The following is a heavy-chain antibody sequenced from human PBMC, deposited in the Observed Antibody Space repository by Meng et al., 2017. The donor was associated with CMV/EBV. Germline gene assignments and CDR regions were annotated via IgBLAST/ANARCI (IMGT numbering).Heavy chain of an antibody. V-gene: IGHV1-69*10. CDR2: INPILGIA. D-gene: IGHD6-6*01. Sequence: SVKVSCKASGGTFSSYAISWVRQAPGQGLEWMGGINPILGIANYAQKFQGRVTITADKSTSTAYMELSSLRSEDTAVYYCARGDGSSHLDFDYWGQGTLVTVSS. CDR3: ARGDGSSHLDFDY. CDR1: GGTFSSYA. J-gene: IGHJ4*02.